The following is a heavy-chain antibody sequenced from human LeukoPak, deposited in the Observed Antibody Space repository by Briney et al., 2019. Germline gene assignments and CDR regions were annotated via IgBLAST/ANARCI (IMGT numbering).Heavy chain of an antibody. J-gene: IGHJ4*02. CDR1: GFTFSSYA. Sequence: GGSLRLSCAASGFTFSSYAMSWVRQAPGKGLEWVSALSGSGGSTFYADSVRGRFTISRDNSKNALYLQMDSLRAEDTAVYYCAKDLITFGGVIVYYFDYWGQGTLVTVSS. CDR3: AKDLITFGGVIVYYFDY. CDR2: LSGSGGST. D-gene: IGHD3-16*02. V-gene: IGHV3-23*01.